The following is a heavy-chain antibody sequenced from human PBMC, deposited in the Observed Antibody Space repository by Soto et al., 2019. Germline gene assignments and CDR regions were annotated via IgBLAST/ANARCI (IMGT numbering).Heavy chain of an antibody. V-gene: IGHV3-53*04. CDR3: ARGSPRYAFDI. D-gene: IGHD3-10*01. Sequence: GGSLRLSCAASGFTVSRNYMSWVRQGPGKGLEWVSVIYSGGSTYYADSVKGRFTISRHNSKNTLYLQMNSLSAEDTAVYYCARGSPRYAFDIWGQGTMVTVS. CDR1: GFTVSRNY. CDR2: IYSGGST. J-gene: IGHJ3*02.